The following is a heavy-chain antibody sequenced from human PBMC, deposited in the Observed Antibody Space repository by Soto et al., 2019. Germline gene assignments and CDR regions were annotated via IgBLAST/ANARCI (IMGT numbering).Heavy chain of an antibody. D-gene: IGHD3-10*01. CDR2: INAGNGNT. CDR3: ARVRFSGYYGWFDP. Sequence: ASLKISCKASGYTFASYAMHWVRQAPGQRLEWMGWINAGNGNTKYSQKFQGRVTITRDTSASTAYMELSSLRSEDTAVYYCARVRFSGYYGWFDPWRQVTLVTVSS. CDR1: GYTFASYA. J-gene: IGHJ5*02. V-gene: IGHV1-3*01.